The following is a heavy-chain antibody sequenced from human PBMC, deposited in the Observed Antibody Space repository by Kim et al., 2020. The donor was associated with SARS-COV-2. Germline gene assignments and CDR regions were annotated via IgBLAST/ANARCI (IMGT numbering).Heavy chain of an antibody. D-gene: IGHD3-3*01. V-gene: IGHV4-4*09. J-gene: IGHJ5*02. Sequence: GTTVYNPSLKSRVTISVDTSRNQFSLRLSSVTAADTAVYYCARTVGRRFDPWGQGTLVTVSS. CDR2: GTT. CDR3: ARTVGRRFDP.